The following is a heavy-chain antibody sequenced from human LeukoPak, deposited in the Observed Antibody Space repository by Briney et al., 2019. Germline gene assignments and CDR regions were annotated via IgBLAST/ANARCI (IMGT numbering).Heavy chain of an antibody. CDR1: GYTFINHG. V-gene: IGHV1-18*01. J-gene: IGHJ5*01. D-gene: IGHD3-3*01. Sequence: ASVKVSCKASGYTFINHGISWVRQAPGQGLEWLGWISAYSGRTEYAPNFKDRVTMTTDTSTTTAYMELRSLTSDDTAVYYCGRWSPNPNDSWGQGTLVTVSS. CDR2: ISAYSGRT. CDR3: GRWSPNPNDS.